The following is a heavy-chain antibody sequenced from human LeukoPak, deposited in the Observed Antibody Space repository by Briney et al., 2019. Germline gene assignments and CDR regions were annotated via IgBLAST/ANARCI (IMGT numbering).Heavy chain of an antibody. J-gene: IGHJ5*02. CDR1: GYTFIDYA. Sequence: ASVTVSCKASGYTFIDYAMNWVRQAPGQGLEWMGWINTDTGNPTYAQGFTGRFVFSLDTSVSTAYLQISSLKAEDTAVYYCARGKGYCSSTTCYGVYWFDPWGQGALVTVSS. D-gene: IGHD2-2*01. CDR2: INTDTGNP. CDR3: ARGKGYCSSTTCYGVYWFDP. V-gene: IGHV7-4-1*02.